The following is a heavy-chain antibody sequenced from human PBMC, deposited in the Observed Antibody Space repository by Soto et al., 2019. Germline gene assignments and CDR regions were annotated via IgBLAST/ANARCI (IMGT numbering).Heavy chain of an antibody. V-gene: IGHV3-23*01. CDR1: GFIFTNYA. Sequence: PGGSLRLSCAASGFIFTNYAMNWVRQAPGKGLEWVSVIGGRGNSAYYADSVQGRFTSSRDKSKDTLSLQMSSLTADDTAIYYCVREGRGSFDFWGRGTMVTVSS. CDR2: IGGRGNSA. D-gene: IGHD5-12*01. J-gene: IGHJ3*01. CDR3: VREGRGSFDF.